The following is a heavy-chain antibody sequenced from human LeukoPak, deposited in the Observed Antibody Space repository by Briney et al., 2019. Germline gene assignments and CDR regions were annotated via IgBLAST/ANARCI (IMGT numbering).Heavy chain of an antibody. CDR2: IYSGGST. J-gene: IGHJ5*02. Sequence: GGSLRLSCAASGFTVSSNYMSWVRQAPGKGLEWVSVIYSGGSTYYADPVKGRFTISRDNSKNTLYLQMNSLGAEDTAVYYCYLPAMGARWFDPWGQGTLVTVSS. CDR3: YLPAMGARWFDP. CDR1: GFTVSSNY. V-gene: IGHV3-66*01. D-gene: IGHD5-18*01.